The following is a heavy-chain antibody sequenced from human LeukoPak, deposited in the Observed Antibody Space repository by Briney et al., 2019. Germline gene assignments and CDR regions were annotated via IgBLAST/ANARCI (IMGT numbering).Heavy chain of an antibody. CDR1: GGSISSTDYS. Sequence: NPSETLSLTCTVSGGSISSTDYSWGWLRQSPGTGLEWIGSIYYRGRTYYNPSLKSPVSISIDTSKNQFSLKLTSVTAADTALYYCARLGYYDSRGYPFFAFDIWGQGTMVTVSS. J-gene: IGHJ3*02. V-gene: IGHV4-39*01. CDR3: ARLGYYDSRGYPFFAFDI. CDR2: IYYRGRT. D-gene: IGHD3-22*01.